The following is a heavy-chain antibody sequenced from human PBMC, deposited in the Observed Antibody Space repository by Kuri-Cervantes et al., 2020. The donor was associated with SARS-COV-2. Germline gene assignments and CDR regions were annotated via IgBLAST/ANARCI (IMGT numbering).Heavy chain of an antibody. CDR2: IRGSGGST. CDR1: GFALTNYV. Sequence: GESLKISCAASGFALTNYVMNWVRQAPGKGLEWVSSIRGSGGSTYYADSVKGRFTISRDNSKNTLYLQMNSLRAEDTAVYYCAGEEVLNFDYWGQGTLVTVSS. D-gene: IGHD3-10*01. CDR3: AGEEVLNFDY. V-gene: IGHV3-23*01. J-gene: IGHJ4*02.